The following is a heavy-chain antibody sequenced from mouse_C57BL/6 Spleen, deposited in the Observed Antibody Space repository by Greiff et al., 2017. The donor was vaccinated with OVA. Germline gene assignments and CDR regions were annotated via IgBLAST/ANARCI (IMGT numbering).Heavy chain of an antibody. CDR2: INPGSGGT. D-gene: IGHD1-1*01. J-gene: IGHJ2*01. CDR3: ARDYYGSPEVYFDY. Sequence: VMLVESGAELVRPGTSVKVSCKASGYAFTNYLIEWVKQRPGQGLEWIGVINPGSGGTNYNEKFKGKETLTADKSSSTAYMQLSSLTSEDSAVYFCARDYYGSPEVYFDYWGQGTTLTVSS. CDR1: GYAFTNYL. V-gene: IGHV1-54*01.